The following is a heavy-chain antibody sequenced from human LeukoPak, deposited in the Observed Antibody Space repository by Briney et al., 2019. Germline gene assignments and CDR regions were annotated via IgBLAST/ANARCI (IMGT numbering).Heavy chain of an antibody. J-gene: IGHJ4*02. D-gene: IGHD6-19*01. CDR2: IWYDGSNK. V-gene: IGHV3-33*01. CDR1: GFTFSSYG. CDR3: ARGHLYSSGWYDY. Sequence: GRSLRLSWAASGFTFSSYGMHWVRQAPGKGLEWVAVIWYDGSNKYYADSVKGRFTISRDNSKNTLYLQMNSLRAEDTAVYYCARGHLYSSGWYDYWGQGTLVTVSS.